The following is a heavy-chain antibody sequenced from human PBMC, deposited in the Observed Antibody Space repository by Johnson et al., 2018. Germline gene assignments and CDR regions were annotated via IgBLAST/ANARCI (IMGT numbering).Heavy chain of an antibody. CDR3: ARGQGYCSSTSCPPGYYYYYMDV. CDR1: GGSFSGYY. CDR2: IHHSGST. Sequence: QVQLQQWGAGLLKPSETLSLTCAVYGGSFSGYYWNWIRQPPGKGLEWIGEIHHSGSTNYNPSLKSRVTISVDTSKNHFSLKLSSVTAADTAVYYCARGQGYCSSTSCPPGYYYYYMDVWGKGTTVTVSS. J-gene: IGHJ6*03. D-gene: IGHD2-2*01. V-gene: IGHV4-34*01.